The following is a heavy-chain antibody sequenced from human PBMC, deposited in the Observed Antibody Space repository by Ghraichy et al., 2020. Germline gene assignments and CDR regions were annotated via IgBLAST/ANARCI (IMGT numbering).Heavy chain of an antibody. Sequence: GGSLRLSCAASGFTFSTYSMNWVRQAPGKGLEWVSSISSGSNYISNPDSLKGRFTIARDNAKNSLYLQMNSMRAEDTAVYYCAGPSRVTANGAFDTWGQGTLVTVSS. V-gene: IGHV3-21*01. CDR1: GFTFSTYS. J-gene: IGHJ3*02. D-gene: IGHD4-23*01. CDR3: AGPSRVTANGAFDT. CDR2: ISSGSNYI.